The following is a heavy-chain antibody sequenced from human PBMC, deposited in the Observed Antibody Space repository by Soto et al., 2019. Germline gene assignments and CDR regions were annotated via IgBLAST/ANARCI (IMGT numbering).Heavy chain of an antibody. CDR2: IYYSGST. D-gene: IGHD6-13*01. CDR1: GGSISSSSYY. CDR3: ALTERIAAAPAGYYYYGMDV. J-gene: IGHJ6*02. Sequence: SQTLSLTCTVSGGSISSSSYYWGWIRQPPGKGLEWIGSIYYSGSTYYNPSLKSRVTISVDTSKNQFSLKLSSVTAADTAVYYCALTERIAAAPAGYYYYGMDVWGQGTTVTVSS. V-gene: IGHV4-39*01.